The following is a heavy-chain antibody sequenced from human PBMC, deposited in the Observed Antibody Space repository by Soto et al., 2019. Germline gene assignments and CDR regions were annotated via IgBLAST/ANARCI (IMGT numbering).Heavy chain of an antibody. CDR3: AREISGSYRFDY. D-gene: IGHD1-26*01. CDR1: GYTFTSYD. CDR2: MNPTSGTT. J-gene: IGHJ4*02. V-gene: IGHV1-8*01. Sequence: VQLVQSGAEVKKPGASVTVSCKASGYTFTSYDINWVRQATGQGLEWMGWMNPTSGTTGYAQKFQGRFTMTRNASITTSYMELCSLRSEDTAVYYCAREISGSYRFDYWGQGTLVTVSS.